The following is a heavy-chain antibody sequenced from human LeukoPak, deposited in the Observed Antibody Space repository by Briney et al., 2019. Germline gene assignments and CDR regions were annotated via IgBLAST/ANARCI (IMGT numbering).Heavy chain of an antibody. CDR3: ARGRVSSSTWYSTYYYFFYMDF. CDR1: GGSISSYH. V-gene: IGHV4-59*01. D-gene: IGHD4-11*01. Sequence: SETLSLTCNVSGGSISSYHWSWIRQPPGKGLEWVAYIYYSGSTNYNPSLKNRVTISVDTSKNQFSLKLSSVTAADTAVYFCARGRVSSSTWYSTYYYFFYMDFWGKGTTVTVSS. J-gene: IGHJ6*03. CDR2: IYYSGST.